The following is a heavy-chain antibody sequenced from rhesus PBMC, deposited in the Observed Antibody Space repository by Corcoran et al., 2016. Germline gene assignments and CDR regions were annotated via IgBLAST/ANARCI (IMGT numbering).Heavy chain of an antibody. CDR3: ARDRGGSRYFDY. CDR1: GGSISSSNW. J-gene: IGHJ4*01. Sequence: QVQLQESGPGLVKPSETLSLTCAVSGGSISSSNWWSWIRQPPGKGLEWIGYISGSSGSTYYNPSLKSRVTISTDTAKHQFSLKLSAVTAADTAVYYCARDRGGSRYFDYWGQGVLVTVSS. V-gene: IGHV4-65*01. D-gene: IGHD6-25*01. CDR2: ISGSSGST.